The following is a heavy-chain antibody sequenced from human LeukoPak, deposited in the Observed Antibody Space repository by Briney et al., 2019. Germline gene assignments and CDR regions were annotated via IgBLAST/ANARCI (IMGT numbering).Heavy chain of an antibody. CDR3: DTNVDSLAD. V-gene: IGHV3-72*01. CDR2: IRNKANSYTT. Sequence: PGGSLRLSCVASGFSFSIYSLNWVRQAPGKGLEWVGRIRNKANSYTTEYAASVKGRFTVSRDDSRNSLYLQMNSLKIEDTAVYYCDTNVDSLADWGQGTLVTVSS. CDR1: GFSFSIYS. J-gene: IGHJ4*02. D-gene: IGHD5-18*01.